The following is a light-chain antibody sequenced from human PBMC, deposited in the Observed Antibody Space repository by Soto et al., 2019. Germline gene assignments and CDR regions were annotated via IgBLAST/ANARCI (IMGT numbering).Light chain of an antibody. CDR3: HQSYSTPQT. V-gene: IGKV1-39*01. J-gene: IGKJ1*01. Sequence: DIQMTQSPSSLSASVGDRVTITCQASQDISNYLNWYQQKPGKAPKXLIYAASTLQSGVPSRFSGSGSGTDFTLTISSLQPEDGATYCGHQSYSTPQTFGQGTKVDIK. CDR2: AAS. CDR1: QDISNY.